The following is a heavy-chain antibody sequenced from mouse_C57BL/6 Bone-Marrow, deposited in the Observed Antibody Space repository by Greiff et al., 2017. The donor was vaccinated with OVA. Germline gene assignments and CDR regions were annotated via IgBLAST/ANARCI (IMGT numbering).Heavy chain of an antibody. Sequence: SGAELVRPGASVTLSCKASGYTFTDYEMHWVKQTPVHGLEWIGAIDPETGGTAYNQKFKGKAILTADKSSSTAYMERRSLTSEDSAVYYYTRGYSNYYAMDYWGQGTSVTVSS. J-gene: IGHJ4*01. D-gene: IGHD2-5*01. V-gene: IGHV1-15*01. CDR1: GYTFTDYE. CDR2: IDPETGGT. CDR3: TRGYSNYYAMDY.